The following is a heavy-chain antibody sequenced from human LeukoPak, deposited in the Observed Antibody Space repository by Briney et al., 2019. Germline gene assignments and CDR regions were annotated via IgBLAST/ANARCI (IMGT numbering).Heavy chain of an antibody. CDR1: GGSISSSSYY. V-gene: IGHV4-39*07. J-gene: IGHJ6*03. CDR2: IYYSGST. D-gene: IGHD4-17*01. CDR3: ARGQGDYAGLYYTYYYYYYMDV. Sequence: SETLSLTCTVSGGSISSSSYYWGWIRQPPGKGLEWIGSIYYSGSTYYNPSLKSRVTISVDTSKNQFSLKLSSVTAADTAVYYCARGQGDYAGLYYTYYYYYYMDVWGKGTTVTVSS.